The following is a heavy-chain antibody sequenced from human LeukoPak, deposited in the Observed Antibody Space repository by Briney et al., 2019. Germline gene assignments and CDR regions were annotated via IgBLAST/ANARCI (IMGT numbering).Heavy chain of an antibody. CDR3: ARQYYDNTGYYYFDY. J-gene: IGHJ4*02. Sequence: SETLSLTCTVSGGAITGSTYYWGWIRQPPGMGLEWIGSMYYSGSTYYKPSLKSRVTISADTSKNQFSLELSSVTAADTAVYYCARQYYDNTGYYYFDYWGQGILVTVSS. CDR1: GGAITGSTYY. D-gene: IGHD3-22*01. CDR2: MYYSGST. V-gene: IGHV4-39*01.